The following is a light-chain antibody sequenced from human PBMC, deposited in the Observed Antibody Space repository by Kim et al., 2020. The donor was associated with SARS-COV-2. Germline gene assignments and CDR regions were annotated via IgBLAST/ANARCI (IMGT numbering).Light chain of an antibody. V-gene: IGKV3-15*01. J-gene: IGKJ2*01. CDR1: GSVNNN. CDR2: GAS. CDR3: QQYNSWPS. Sequence: SVWQGERASLSCRASGSVNNNLGWYQQEPGQAPRLLIYGASSRATGIRARVSGSGSGTEFTLTITSLQSEDSAVYYWQQYNSWPSFGQGTKVDIK.